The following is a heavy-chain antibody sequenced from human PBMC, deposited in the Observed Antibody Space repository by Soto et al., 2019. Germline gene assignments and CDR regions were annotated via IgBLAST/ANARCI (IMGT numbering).Heavy chain of an antibody. J-gene: IGHJ6*02. CDR1: GFTFSSYG. Sequence: GVSLRLSCAASGFTFSSYGMHWVRQAPGKGLEWVAVIWYDGSNKYYADSVKGRFTISRDNSKNTLYLQMNSLRAEDTAVYYCARALEWELLLYYYYYGMDVWGQGTTVTVSS. CDR3: ARALEWELLLYYYYYGMDV. CDR2: IWYDGSNK. V-gene: IGHV3-33*01. D-gene: IGHD1-26*01.